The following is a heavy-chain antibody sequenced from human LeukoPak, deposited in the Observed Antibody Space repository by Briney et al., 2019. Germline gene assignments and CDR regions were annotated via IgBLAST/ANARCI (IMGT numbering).Heavy chain of an antibody. CDR1: GFTFSSYA. D-gene: IGHD2-21*02. J-gene: IGHJ2*01. CDR2: ISYDGSNK. CDR3: TRAYCGGDCNYDGYFDV. Sequence: GGSLRLSCAASGFTFSSYAMHWVRQAPGKGLEWVAVISYDGSNKYYADSVKGRFTISRDNSKNTLYLQMNSLRAEDTAVYYCTRAYCGGDCNYDGYFDVWGRGTLVTVSS. V-gene: IGHV3-30*04.